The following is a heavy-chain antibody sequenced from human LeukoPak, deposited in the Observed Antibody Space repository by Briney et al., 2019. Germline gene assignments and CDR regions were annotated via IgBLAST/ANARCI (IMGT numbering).Heavy chain of an antibody. CDR3: ANERYYDSSGYYFDY. D-gene: IGHD3-22*01. J-gene: IGHJ4*02. Sequence: GGSLRPSCAASGFTFSSYAMSWVRQAPGKGLEWVSTISGSGGSTYYADSVKGRFTISRDNSKNTLYLQMNSLRAEDTAVFYCANERYYDSSGYYFDYWGQGTLVTVSS. V-gene: IGHV3-23*01. CDR2: ISGSGGST. CDR1: GFTFSSYA.